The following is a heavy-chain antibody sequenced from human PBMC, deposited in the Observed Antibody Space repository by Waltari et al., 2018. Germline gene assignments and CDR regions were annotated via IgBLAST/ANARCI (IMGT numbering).Heavy chain of an antibody. J-gene: IGHJ4*02. V-gene: IGHV4-39*07. CDR3: ARGSVGATWHY. CDR1: GGSISSSSYY. Sequence: QLQLQESGPGLVKPSETLSLTCTVSGGSISSSSYYLGWIRQPPGKGLEWIGSIYYSGSTYYNPSLKSRVTISVDTSKNQFSLKLSSVTAADTAVYYCARGSVGATWHYWGQGTLVTVSS. CDR2: IYYSGST. D-gene: IGHD1-26*01.